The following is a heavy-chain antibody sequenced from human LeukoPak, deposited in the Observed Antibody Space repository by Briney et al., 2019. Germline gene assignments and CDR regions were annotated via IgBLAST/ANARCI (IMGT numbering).Heavy chain of an antibody. Sequence: PSETLSLTCGVSGGSVSSTNWWTWIRQPPGKGLEWIGEVHLDGRTNFNPSLKSRLTMSVDLSENHVSLKLTPVTAADTAVYYCARDGGFYRPLDYSGQGTLVTVSS. CDR2: VHLDGRT. J-gene: IGHJ4*02. D-gene: IGHD6-25*01. V-gene: IGHV4-4*02. CDR1: GGSVSSTNW. CDR3: ARDGGFYRPLDY.